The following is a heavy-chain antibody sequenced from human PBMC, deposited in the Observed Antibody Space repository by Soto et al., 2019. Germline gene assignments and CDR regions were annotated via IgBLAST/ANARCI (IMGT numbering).Heavy chain of an antibody. J-gene: IGHJ4*02. Sequence: SETLSLTCSVSGASIRSGGYYWSWLRQSPGKGLEWIGHIYYTGSTFYSPSLKSRLTISLDTSKNQFSLDLRSVTAADTAMYYCARIEMASIKWGRGTLVTVYS. CDR2: IYYTGST. CDR1: GASIRSGGYY. CDR3: ARIEMASIK. V-gene: IGHV4-31*03.